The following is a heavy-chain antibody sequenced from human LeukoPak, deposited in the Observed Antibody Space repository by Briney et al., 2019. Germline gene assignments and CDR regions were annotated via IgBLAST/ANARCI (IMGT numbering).Heavy chain of an antibody. D-gene: IGHD3-16*02. Sequence: SETLSLTCTVSGGSIYGGGYYWSWIRQPPGKGLEWIGYIYHSGTTYYNPSLKSRVTISVDKSKNQFSLKLSSVTAADTAVYYCARGAGVWGSYRNYYFDYWGQGTLVTVSS. CDR2: IYHSGTT. J-gene: IGHJ4*02. CDR1: GGSIYGGGYY. V-gene: IGHV4-30-2*01. CDR3: ARGAGVWGSYRNYYFDY.